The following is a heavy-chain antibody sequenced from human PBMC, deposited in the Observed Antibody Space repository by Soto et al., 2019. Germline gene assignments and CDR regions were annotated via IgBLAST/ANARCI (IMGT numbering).Heavy chain of an antibody. CDR2: IYWYDFQ. V-gene: IGHV2-5*01. CDR1: GFSLTTTGLG. J-gene: IGHJ4*02. CDR3: AHRPDGSHFDY. Sequence: QITLKESGPTLVKPTQTLTLTCTFSGFSLTTTGLGVGWIRQPPGKTLQFLASIYWYDFQRYSPSLKSRLTITKDTSRHQVVLTITNMDPADTATYYCAHRPDGSHFDYWGQGILVTVSS. D-gene: IGHD6-25*01.